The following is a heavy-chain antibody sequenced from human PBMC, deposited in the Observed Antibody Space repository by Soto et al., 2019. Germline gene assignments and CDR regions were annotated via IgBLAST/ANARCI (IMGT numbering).Heavy chain of an antibody. Sequence: GGSLRLSCAASGFTFSSYGMHWVRQAPGKGLEWVAVIWYDGSNKYYADSVKGRFTISRDNSKNTLYLQMNSLRAEDTAVYYCARARPDYDFWSGYRVKPYYYSMDVWGQGTTVTVSS. CDR1: GFTFSSYG. CDR2: IWYDGSNK. D-gene: IGHD3-3*01. J-gene: IGHJ6*02. CDR3: ARARPDYDFWSGYRVKPYYYSMDV. V-gene: IGHV3-33*01.